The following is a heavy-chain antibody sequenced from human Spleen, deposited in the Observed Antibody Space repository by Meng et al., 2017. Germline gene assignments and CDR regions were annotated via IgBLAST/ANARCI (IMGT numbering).Heavy chain of an antibody. Sequence: VQLQESGPGLVRPSETLSLTCSVSGGSVRSGSYYWSWIRQPPGKGLEWLGYIYYSGSTDYNPSFKSRVTISVDTSQNNLSLKLSSVTAADSAVYYCARGPTTMAHDFDYWGQGTLVTVFS. CDR1: GGSVRSGSYY. V-gene: IGHV4-61*03. D-gene: IGHD4-11*01. CDR2: IYYSGST. CDR3: ARGPTTMAHDFDY. J-gene: IGHJ4*02.